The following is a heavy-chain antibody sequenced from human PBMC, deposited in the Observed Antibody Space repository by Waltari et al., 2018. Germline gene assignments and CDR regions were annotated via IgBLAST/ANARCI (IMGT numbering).Heavy chain of an antibody. D-gene: IGHD5-12*01. CDR1: GGSISSYY. CDR3: ARDRGGWLQFRYFDY. Sequence: QVQLQESGPGLVKPSETLSLTCTVSGGSISSYYWSWIRQPPGKGLEWIGYIYYSGSTNYNPSLKSRVTISVDTSKNQFSLKLSSVTAADTAVYYCARDRGGWLQFRYFDYWGQGTLVTVSS. V-gene: IGHV4-59*01. CDR2: IYYSGST. J-gene: IGHJ4*02.